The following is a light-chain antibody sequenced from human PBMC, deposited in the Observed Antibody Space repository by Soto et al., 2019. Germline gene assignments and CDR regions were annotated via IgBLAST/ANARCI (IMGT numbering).Light chain of an antibody. CDR2: AAS. CDR1: QGIRSA. V-gene: IGKV1-6*01. J-gene: IGKJ1*01. Sequence: AIQVTQSPSSLSASVGDRVTITCRTSQGIRSALGWYQQKPGKVPKLLIYAASTLQSGVPSRFRGSGSGRDFTLTISSLQHEDFPTYYCLLDYAYFWAFGQGTKVDIK. CDR3: LLDYAYFWA.